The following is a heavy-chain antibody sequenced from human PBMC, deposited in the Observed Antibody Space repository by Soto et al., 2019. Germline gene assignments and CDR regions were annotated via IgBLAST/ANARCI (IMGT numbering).Heavy chain of an antibody. Sequence: QVQLVESGGGVVQPGRSLRLSCAASGFTFSTYGLHWVRQAPGKGLEWVAVIWYDGSNKYYADSVKGRFTISRDNSKNRLYLQMNSLRAEEKAVYYWARDRVRRDLGERDYYYAMDVWGQGTTVTVSS. D-gene: IGHD1-1*01. CDR2: IWYDGSNK. J-gene: IGHJ6*02. V-gene: IGHV3-33*01. CDR3: ARDRVRRDLGERDYYYAMDV. CDR1: GFTFSTYG.